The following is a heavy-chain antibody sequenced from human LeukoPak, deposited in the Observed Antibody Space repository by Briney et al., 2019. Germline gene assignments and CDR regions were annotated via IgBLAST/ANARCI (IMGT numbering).Heavy chain of an antibody. CDR2: FDPEDGET. CDR3: ATAWVGASSEAFDI. CDR1: GYTLTELS. J-gene: IGHJ3*02. V-gene: IGHV1-24*01. D-gene: IGHD1-26*01. Sequence: GASVKVSCKVSGYTLTELSMHWVRQAPGKGLEWMGGFDPEDGETIYAQKFQGRVTMTEDTSTDTAYMELSSLRSEDTAVYYCATAWVGASSEAFDIWGQGTMVTVSS.